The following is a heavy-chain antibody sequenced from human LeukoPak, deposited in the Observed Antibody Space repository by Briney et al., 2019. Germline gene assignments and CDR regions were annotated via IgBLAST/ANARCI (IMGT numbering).Heavy chain of an antibody. D-gene: IGHD3-22*01. CDR1: GYSFTSYW. V-gene: IGHV5-51*01. J-gene: IGHJ6*03. CDR3: ARLPYYYDSSGYSYYYYMDV. CDR2: IYPGDPDT. Sequence: GESLKISCKGSGYSFTSYWIGWVRQMPGKGLEWMGIIYPGDPDTRYSPSFQGQVTISADKSISTAYLQWSSLKASDTAMYYCARLPYYYDSSGYSYYYYMDVWGKGTTVTVSS.